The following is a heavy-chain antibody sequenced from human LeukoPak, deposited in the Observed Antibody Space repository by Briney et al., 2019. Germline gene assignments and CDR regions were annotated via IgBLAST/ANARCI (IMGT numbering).Heavy chain of an antibody. Sequence: GGSLRLSCPASGFIFSDHAMNWVRQAPGKGLEWVSIISARDGRTYYADSVKGCFTISRDNSKNTLYLQMNSLRVEDTAVYYCAKDRNDWKQGIDYWGQGTLVTVST. CDR3: AKDRNDWKQGIDY. CDR1: GFIFSDHA. V-gene: IGHV3-23*01. J-gene: IGHJ4*02. D-gene: IGHD1-1*01. CDR2: ISARDGRT.